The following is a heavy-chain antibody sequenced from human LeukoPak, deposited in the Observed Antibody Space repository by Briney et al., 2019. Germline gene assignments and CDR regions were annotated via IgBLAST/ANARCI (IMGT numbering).Heavy chain of an antibody. V-gene: IGHV4-59*01. J-gene: IGHJ3*02. CDR2: IYSSGST. CDR3: ARDLVTVTKGFDI. Sequence: SETLSLTCTVSGGSISNNYWSWIRQSPGKGLEWIGYIYSSGSTDYNPSLKSRVTVSVDTSKNQFSLKLSSVTAADTAVYYCARDLVTVTKGFDIWGQGTMVSVSS. D-gene: IGHD4-17*01. CDR1: GGSISNNY.